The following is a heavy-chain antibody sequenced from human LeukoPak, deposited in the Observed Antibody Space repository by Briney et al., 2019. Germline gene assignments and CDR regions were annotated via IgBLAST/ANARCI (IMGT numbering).Heavy chain of an antibody. Sequence: SETLSLTCTVSGGSLSGHYWSWIRQPPGKRLEWIGYVSYTGRNKYNPSLQSRFTISIDTSKSQFSLKLTSVTSADTAVYSCARLLDNDISGDPDTFDVWGQGTTVIVSS. V-gene: IGHV4-59*11. CDR2: VSYTGRN. J-gene: IGHJ3*01. CDR1: GGSLSGHY. D-gene: IGHD3-22*01. CDR3: ARLLDNDISGDPDTFDV.